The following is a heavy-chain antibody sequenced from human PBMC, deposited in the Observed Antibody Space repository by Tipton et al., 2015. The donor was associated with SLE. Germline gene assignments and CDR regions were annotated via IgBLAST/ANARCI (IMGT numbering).Heavy chain of an antibody. V-gene: IGHV3-74*01. Sequence: GSLRLSCAASGFTFSSFWMHWVRQVPGKGLVWVSRINSDGTSTSYADAVKGRFTISRDNAKNSLYLQMDSVRAEDTGAYYCARNTGVEFDYWGQGNLVTVSS. CDR2: INSDGTST. CDR3: ARNTGVEFDY. CDR1: GFTFSSFW. D-gene: IGHD7-27*01. J-gene: IGHJ4*02.